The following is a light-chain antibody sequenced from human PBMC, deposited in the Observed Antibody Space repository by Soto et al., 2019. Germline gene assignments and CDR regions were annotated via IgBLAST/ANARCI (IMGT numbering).Light chain of an antibody. J-gene: IGKJ1*01. CDR3: QQLKSYPRT. V-gene: IGKV1-9*01. Sequence: GARVTITCRASQDISSYLAWYQQKQGKAPKLLTYAASTLQSGVPSRFSGSGSGTEFTLTINSLQPEDFATYYCQQLKSYPRTFGQGTKVEVK. CDR2: AAS. CDR1: QDISSY.